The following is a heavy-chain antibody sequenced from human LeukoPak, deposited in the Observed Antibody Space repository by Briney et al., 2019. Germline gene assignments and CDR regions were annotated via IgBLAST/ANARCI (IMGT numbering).Heavy chain of an antibody. V-gene: IGHV4-59*12. CDR1: GDSFSSYY. Sequence: SETLSLTCTVSGDSFSSYYWSWIRQPPGKGLEWIGNIYYTGSTNYNPSLKSRVTISVDKSKNHFSLELTSVTAADTAVYYCTCHSGWSGPSEWGQGTLVIVSS. CDR2: IYYTGST. D-gene: IGHD6-19*01. CDR3: TCHSGWSGPSE. J-gene: IGHJ4*02.